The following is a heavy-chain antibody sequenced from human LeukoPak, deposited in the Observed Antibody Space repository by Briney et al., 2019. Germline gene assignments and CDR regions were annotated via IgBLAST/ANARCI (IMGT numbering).Heavy chain of an antibody. CDR2: ISTSGRRV. V-gene: IGHV3-11*04. CDR3: ARDRAVGASDSYDL. CDR1: GFTFSDRY. Sequence: PGGSLRLSCIGSGFTFSDRYMAWIRQRPGKGLEWLSYISTSGRRVYLADSVKGRFTVSRDDARKSLFLQMNSLRPDDTAVYYCARDRAVGASDSYDLWGPGNMVIVSS. D-gene: IGHD4-23*01. J-gene: IGHJ3*01.